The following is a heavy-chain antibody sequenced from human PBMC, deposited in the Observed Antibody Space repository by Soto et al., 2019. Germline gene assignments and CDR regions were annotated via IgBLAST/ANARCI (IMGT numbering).Heavy chain of an antibody. V-gene: IGHV1-18*01. CDR3: VRDLEWYNWFDP. CDR2: IRPHYGNK. CDR1: GYTFIDYG. J-gene: IGHJ5*02. Sequence: QVQLVQSGAEVKKPGASVKVSCKTSGYTFIDYGISWVRQAPGQGLEWIGWIRPHYGNKNHAQKLQCRVIMTSDTSTSTACMEVRKMTDNETAVYYCVRDLEWYNWFDPSGQGTLETVSS. D-gene: IGHD3-3*01.